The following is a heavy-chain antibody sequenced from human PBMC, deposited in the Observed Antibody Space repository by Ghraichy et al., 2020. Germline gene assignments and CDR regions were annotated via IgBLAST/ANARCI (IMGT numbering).Heavy chain of an antibody. V-gene: IGHV3-30*02. CDR2: IEYDGSFQ. J-gene: IGHJ6*02. CDR1: GFTFSNYG. Sequence: GGSLRLSCAASGFTFSNYGMHWVRQGTGKGLEWVAFIEYDGSFQDYADSVKGRFTISRDNSKSTLYLQMNSLRAEDTAVYYCARKGGLDVWGQGTTVTVSS. CDR3: ARKGGLDV.